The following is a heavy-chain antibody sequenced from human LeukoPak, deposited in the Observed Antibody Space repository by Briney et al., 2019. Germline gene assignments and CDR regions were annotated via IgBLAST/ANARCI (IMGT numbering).Heavy chain of an antibody. CDR3: AGGSTSAYYYYMDV. J-gene: IGHJ6*03. CDR2: IYTSGST. Sequence: PSETLSLTCTVSGGSISSYYWSWIRQPAGKGLEWIGRIYTSGSTNYNPSLKSRVTMSVDTSKNQFPLKLSSVTAADTAVYYCAGGSTSAYYYYMDVWGKGTTVTVSS. CDR1: GGSISSYY. V-gene: IGHV4-4*07. D-gene: IGHD2-2*01.